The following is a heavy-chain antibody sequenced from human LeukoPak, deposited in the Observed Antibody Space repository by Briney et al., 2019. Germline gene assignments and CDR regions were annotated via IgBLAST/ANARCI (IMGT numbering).Heavy chain of an antibody. Sequence: PSETLSLTCTVSGVSISSSSYYWGWLRQPPGKGLEWIGSIYYSGSTYYNPSLKSRVTISVDTSKNQFSLKLSSVTAADTAVYYCARSQTYTQKYYYYWYFDLWGRGTLVTVSS. D-gene: IGHD3-10*01. J-gene: IGHJ2*01. CDR2: IYYSGST. CDR1: GVSISSSSYY. CDR3: ARSQTYTQKYYYYWYFDL. V-gene: IGHV4-39*07.